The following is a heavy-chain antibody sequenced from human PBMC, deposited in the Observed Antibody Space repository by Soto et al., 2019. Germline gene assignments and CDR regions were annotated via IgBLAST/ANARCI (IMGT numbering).Heavy chain of an antibody. CDR1: GGSINSPIW. V-gene: IGHV4-4*02. Sequence: SETLSLTCTVFGGSINSPIWWSWVRQPPGKGPEWIGEVYHSGNTNYNPSLKSRVTISVDKSKNQFSLKLSSVIAADTAVYYCARRGGSYDDYKVNYFDSWGQGALVTVSS. CDR2: VYHSGNT. J-gene: IGHJ4*02. D-gene: IGHD4-17*01. CDR3: ARRGGSYDDYKVNYFDS.